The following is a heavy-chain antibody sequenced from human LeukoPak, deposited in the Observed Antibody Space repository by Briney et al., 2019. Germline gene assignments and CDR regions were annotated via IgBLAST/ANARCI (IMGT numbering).Heavy chain of an antibody. J-gene: IGHJ4*02. CDR3: VKAFRYCSGGSCQDY. CDR2: IGSNGGSI. V-gene: IGHV3-64D*06. D-gene: IGHD2-15*01. Sequence: GGFLRLSCSASGFTFSSYAMHWVRQAPGKGLEYVSVIGSNGGSIYYADSVEGRFTISRDNSKNTLYLQMSSLRAEDTAVYYCVKAFRYCSGGSCQDYWGQGTLVTVSS. CDR1: GFTFSSYA.